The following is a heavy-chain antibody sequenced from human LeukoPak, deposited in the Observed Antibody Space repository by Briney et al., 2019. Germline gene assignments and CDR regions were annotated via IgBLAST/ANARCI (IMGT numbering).Heavy chain of an antibody. J-gene: IGHJ4*02. CDR1: GFTFSRYD. CDR2: ISYDGSNK. CDR3: ARGGTWAFDY. D-gene: IGHD3-16*01. Sequence: PGGSLRLSCAASGFTFSRYDMHWVRQGPGKGLEWVAFISYDGSNKYHADSVKGRFTISRDNAKNTLYLQMNSLRVEDTAVYYCARGGTWAFDYWGQGALVTVSS. V-gene: IGHV3-30-3*01.